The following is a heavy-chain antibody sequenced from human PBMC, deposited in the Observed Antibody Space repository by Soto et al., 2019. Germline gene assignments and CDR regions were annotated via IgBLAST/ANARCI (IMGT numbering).Heavy chain of an antibody. CDR3: ARGREEAFGVILINYYAMDV. CDR2: IHADNGNA. CDR1: GYTFSYYN. D-gene: IGHD3-3*01. V-gene: IGHV1-3*01. Sequence: QVQIVQSGAEVKKPGASVKLSCKGSGYTFSYYNVHWVRQAPGQRLEWMGWIHADNGNAKYSQKFQGRVTITRDPSGNTAYMELSNLRSEDTAVYYCARGREEAFGVILINYYAMDVWGQGTAVTVSS. J-gene: IGHJ6*02.